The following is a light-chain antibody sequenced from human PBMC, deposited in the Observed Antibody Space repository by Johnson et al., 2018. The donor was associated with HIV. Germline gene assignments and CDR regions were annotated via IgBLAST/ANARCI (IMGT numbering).Light chain of an antibody. CDR2: ENN. J-gene: IGLJ1*01. CDR3: GTWASSLKV. CDR1: SSNIGNNY. Sequence: QSVLTQSPSVSAAPGQKVTISCSGSSSNIGNNYVSWYQQLPGTAPKLLIYENNKRPSGIPDRFSGSKSGTSATLGITGLQTGDEADYYCGTWASSLKVFGTGTKFTVL. V-gene: IGLV1-51*02.